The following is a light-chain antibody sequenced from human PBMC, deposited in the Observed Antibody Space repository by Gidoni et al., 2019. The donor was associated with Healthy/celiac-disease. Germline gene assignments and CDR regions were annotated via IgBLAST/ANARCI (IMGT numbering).Light chain of an antibody. CDR3: QQSYSTLWT. V-gene: IGKV1-39*01. Sequence: DIQMNQSPSSLSAPVGDRVTIPCRASQSISSYLNWYQQKPVKAPKLLIYAASSLQSGVPSRFSGSGSGTDFTLTISSLQPEDFATYYCQQSYSTLWTFGKGTKVEIK. J-gene: IGKJ1*01. CDR2: AAS. CDR1: QSISSY.